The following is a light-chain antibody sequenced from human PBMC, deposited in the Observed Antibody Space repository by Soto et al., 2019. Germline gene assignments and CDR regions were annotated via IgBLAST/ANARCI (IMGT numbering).Light chain of an antibody. CDR2: GAS. CDR3: QQSYSAPLT. V-gene: IGKV1-39*01. Sequence: DIQMTQSPYTLSASVGDRVTITCRASQSISNYLNWYQQKVGKAPQLLIYGASNLQSGVPARFSGSGSGTDFTLTISDLQPEDFATFYCQQSYSAPLTFGGGTKVDIK. CDR1: QSISNY. J-gene: IGKJ4*01.